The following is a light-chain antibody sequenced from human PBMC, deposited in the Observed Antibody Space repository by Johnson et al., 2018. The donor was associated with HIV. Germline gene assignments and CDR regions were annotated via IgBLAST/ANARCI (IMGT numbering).Light chain of an antibody. CDR1: SSNIGNNY. J-gene: IGLJ1*01. CDR2: ENN. CDR3: GTWDTSLSAT. Sequence: QSVLTQPPSVSAAPGQKVTISCSGSSSNIGNNYVSWYQQIAGTAPKLLIYENNKRPSGIPDRFSGSKSGTSATLGITGLQTGDEADYYCGTWDTSLSATFGTGTKVTVL. V-gene: IGLV1-51*02.